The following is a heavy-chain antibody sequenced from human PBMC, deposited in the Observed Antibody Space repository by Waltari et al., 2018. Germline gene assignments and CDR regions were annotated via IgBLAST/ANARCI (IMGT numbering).Heavy chain of an antibody. V-gene: IGHV1-69*13. Sequence: QVQLVQSGAEVQKHGSSVQVSCKASGSTFGSYATSWVAQAPGQGLEWMGRIIPIFGTANYAQKFQGRVTITADKSTSTAYMELSSLRSEDTAVYYCARGPNPGATGALHYWGQGTLVTVSS. CDR2: IIPIFGTA. D-gene: IGHD1-26*01. J-gene: IGHJ4*02. CDR1: GSTFGSYA. CDR3: ARGPNPGATGALHY.